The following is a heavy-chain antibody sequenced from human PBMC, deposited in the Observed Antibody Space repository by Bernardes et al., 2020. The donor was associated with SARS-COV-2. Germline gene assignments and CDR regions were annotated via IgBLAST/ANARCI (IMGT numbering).Heavy chain of an antibody. CDR2: ISVYNGNT. D-gene: IGHD4-17*01. CDR3: ARGLRSYGDYWYGVDY. J-gene: IGHJ4*02. Sequence: ASVKVSCKASGYTFNSYGISWVRQAPGQGLEWMGWISVYNGNTNNAQKLQGRVTMTTDTSTSTAYLELGSLRSDDTAVYYCARGLRSYGDYWYGVDYWGQGTLVTVSS. CDR1: GYTFNSYG. V-gene: IGHV1-18*04.